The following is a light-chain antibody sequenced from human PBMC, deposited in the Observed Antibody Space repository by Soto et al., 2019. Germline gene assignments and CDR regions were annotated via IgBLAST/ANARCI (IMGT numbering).Light chain of an antibody. V-gene: IGLV2-14*01. Sequence: QSVLTQPASVSGSPGQSITISCTGTSSDVGGYNYVSWYQRHPGKAPKLMIYDVSNRPSGVSNRFSGSKSGNTASLTISGLQAEDEADYYCSSYTTSSTSHVVFGGGTKVTVL. CDR2: DVS. CDR3: SSYTTSSTSHVV. J-gene: IGLJ2*01. CDR1: SSDVGGYNY.